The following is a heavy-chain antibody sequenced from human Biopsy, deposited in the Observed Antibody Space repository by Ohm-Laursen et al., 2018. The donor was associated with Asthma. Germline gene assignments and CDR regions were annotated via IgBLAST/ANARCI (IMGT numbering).Heavy chain of an antibody. V-gene: IGHV3-30-3*01. CDR2: ISYDGSSI. Sequence: SLRLSCSASRFTYEMHWVRQAPGKGLGWVAVISYDGSSIYYADSVKGRFTISRDNSKNALSLQMNNLTAEDTAVYYCAREGVAGTHIEDWGQGTLVTVSS. CDR3: AREGVAGTHIED. CDR1: RFTYE. D-gene: IGHD6-19*01. J-gene: IGHJ4*02.